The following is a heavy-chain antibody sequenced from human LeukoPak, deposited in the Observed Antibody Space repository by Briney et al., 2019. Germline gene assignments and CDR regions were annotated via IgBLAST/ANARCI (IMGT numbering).Heavy chain of an antibody. CDR3: AAGFIVVVPAAKGTDY. Sequence: ASVKVSCKVSGYTLTELSIHWVRQAPGKGLEWMGGVNPEDGETIYAQKFQGRVTMTEDTSTDTTYMELSSLRSEDTAVYYCAAGFIVVVPAAKGTDYWGQGTLVTVSS. CDR1: GYTLTELS. D-gene: IGHD2-2*01. CDR2: VNPEDGET. V-gene: IGHV1-24*01. J-gene: IGHJ4*02.